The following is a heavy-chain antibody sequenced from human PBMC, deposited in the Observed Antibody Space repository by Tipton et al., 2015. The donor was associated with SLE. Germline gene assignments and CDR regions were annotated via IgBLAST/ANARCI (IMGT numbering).Heavy chain of an antibody. CDR3: ARSSGAPDIGYLYYFDY. CDR1: GFTFGSYV. D-gene: IGHD3-22*01. J-gene: IGHJ4*02. Sequence: LRLSCVASGFTFGSYVMSWIRQPPGKGLEWIGEINHSGSTNYNPSLKSRVTISVDTSKNQFSLKLSSVTAADTAVYYCARSSGAPDIGYLYYFDYWGQGTLVTVSS. CDR2: INHSGST. V-gene: IGHV4-34*01.